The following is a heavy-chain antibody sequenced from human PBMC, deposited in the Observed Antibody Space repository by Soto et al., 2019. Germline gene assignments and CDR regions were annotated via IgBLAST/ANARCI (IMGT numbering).Heavy chain of an antibody. J-gene: IGHJ3*02. CDR3: ARDRYRHYDSSGYAFDI. CDR1: GGSISSGGYY. V-gene: IGHV4-31*03. D-gene: IGHD3-22*01. CDR2: IYYSGST. Sequence: QVQLQEAGPGLVKPSQTLSLTCTVSGGSISSGGYYWSWIRQHPGKGLEWIGYIYYSGSTYYNPSLKSRVTLSVDTSKNQFSLKLSSVTAADTAVYYCARDRYRHYDSSGYAFDIWGQGTMVTVSS.